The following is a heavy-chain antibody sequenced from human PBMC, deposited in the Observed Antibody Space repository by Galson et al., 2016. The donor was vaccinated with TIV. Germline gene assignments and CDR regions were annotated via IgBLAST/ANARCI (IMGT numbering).Heavy chain of an antibody. V-gene: IGHV4-38-2*01. D-gene: IGHD3-22*01. CDR3: ARLRGCSSGYD. CDR2: LYHSGST. J-gene: IGHJ4*02. CDR1: GYSITSIYY. Sequence: SLTCSVSGYSITSIYYWGWIRQPPGKGLEWIGSLYHSGSTYYNPSLKSRVTISLDTSKNQLSLKVKSVTAADTAVYYCARLRGCSSGYDWGQGTLVTVSS.